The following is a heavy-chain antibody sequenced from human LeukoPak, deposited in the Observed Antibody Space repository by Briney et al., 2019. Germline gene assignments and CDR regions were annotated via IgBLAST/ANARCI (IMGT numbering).Heavy chain of an antibody. CDR3: ARGRSWYY. CDR2: INHSGST. CDR1: GGSISSGSYY. J-gene: IGHJ4*02. D-gene: IGHD6-13*01. Sequence: SETLSLTCTVSGGSISSGSYYWSWIRQPAGKGLEWIGEINHSGSTNYNPSLKSRVTISVDTSKNQFSLKLSSVTAADTAVYYCARGRSWYYWGQGTLVTVSS. V-gene: IGHV4-61*10.